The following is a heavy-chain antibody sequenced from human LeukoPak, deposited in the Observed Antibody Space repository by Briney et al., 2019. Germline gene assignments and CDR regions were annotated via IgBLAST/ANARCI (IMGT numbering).Heavy chain of an antibody. V-gene: IGHV1-2*02. CDR3: ARGVVGYSYAPDAFDI. J-gene: IGHJ3*02. CDR1: GYTFTGYY. CDR2: INPNNGGT. D-gene: IGHD5-18*01. Sequence: ASMKVSCKASGYTFTGYYMHWVRQAPGQGLEWMGWINPNNGGTNYAQKFQGRVTMTRDTSISTAYMELSRLRSDDMAVYYCARGVVGYSYAPDAFDIWGQGTMVTVSS.